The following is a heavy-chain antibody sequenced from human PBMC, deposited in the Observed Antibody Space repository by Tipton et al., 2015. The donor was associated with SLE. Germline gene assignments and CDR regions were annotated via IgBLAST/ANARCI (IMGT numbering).Heavy chain of an antibody. V-gene: IGHV4-38-2*01. CDR1: GYSISSGYY. J-gene: IGHJ4*02. Sequence: LRLSCAVSGYSISSGYYWGWIRQPPGKGLEWIGRIYSSGSTNENLSLKSRVFISKDTSKNQFSLKLSSVTAADTAVYYCARAPNSWYLDYWGQGALVSVSS. D-gene: IGHD6-13*01. CDR2: IYSSGST. CDR3: ARAPNSWYLDY.